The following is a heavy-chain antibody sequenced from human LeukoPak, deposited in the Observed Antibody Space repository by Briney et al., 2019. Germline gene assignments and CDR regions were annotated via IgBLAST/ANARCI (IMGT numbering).Heavy chain of an antibody. J-gene: IGHJ4*02. V-gene: IGHV3-7*01. D-gene: IGHD5-24*01. CDR1: GFTFIIYW. Sequence: PGGSLRLSCAASGFTFIIYWMSWVRQAPGKGLEWVANIKQDGSEKYYVDSVKGRFTISRDNAKNSLYLQMNSLRAEDTAVYYCARVGNGYNSVAFDYWGQGTLVTVSS. CDR2: IKQDGSEK. CDR3: ARVGNGYNSVAFDY.